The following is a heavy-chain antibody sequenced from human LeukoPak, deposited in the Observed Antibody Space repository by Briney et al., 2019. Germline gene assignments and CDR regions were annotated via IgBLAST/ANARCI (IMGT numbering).Heavy chain of an antibody. D-gene: IGHD4-17*01. CDR1: GFTHSSYA. CDR3: AKSLWDYGDSIVDY. Sequence: GGSLRLSCAASGFTHSSYAMSLVRQAAGKGLEWVSAISGSGGSTYYADSVKGRFTISRDNSKNTLYLQMNSLRAEDTAVYYCAKSLWDYGDSIVDYWGQGTLVTVSS. V-gene: IGHV3-23*01. CDR2: ISGSGGST. J-gene: IGHJ4*02.